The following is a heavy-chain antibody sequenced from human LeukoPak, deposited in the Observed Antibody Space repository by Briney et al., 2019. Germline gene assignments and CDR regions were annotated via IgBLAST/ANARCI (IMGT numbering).Heavy chain of an antibody. J-gene: IGHJ4*02. V-gene: IGHV3-30-3*01. CDR1: GFTFDDYA. D-gene: IGHD6-13*01. CDR3: ARDPSSWYTYYFDY. Sequence: PGGSLRLSCAASGFTFDDYAMHWVRQAPGKGLEWVAVISYDGSNKYYADSVKGRFTISRDNSKNTLYLQMNSLRAEDTAVCYCARDPSSWYTYYFDYWGQGTLVTVSS. CDR2: ISYDGSNK.